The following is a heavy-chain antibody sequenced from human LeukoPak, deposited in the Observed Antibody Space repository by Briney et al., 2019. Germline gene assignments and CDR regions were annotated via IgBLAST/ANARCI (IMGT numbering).Heavy chain of an antibody. D-gene: IGHD1-26*01. J-gene: IGHJ3*02. V-gene: IGHV3-30*02. CDR3: AKSTIVGATVDAFDI. CDR2: IRYDGSNK. CDR1: GFTFSSYV. Sequence: GGSLRLSCAAAGFTFSSYVMHSVRQAPGKGLEWVAFIRYDGSNKYCADSVKGRFTISRDNSKNTLYLQMNSLRAEDTAVYYCAKSTIVGATVDAFDIWGQGTMVTVSS.